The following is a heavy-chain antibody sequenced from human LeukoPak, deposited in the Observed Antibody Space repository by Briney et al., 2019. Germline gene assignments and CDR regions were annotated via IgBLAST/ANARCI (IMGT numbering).Heavy chain of an antibody. J-gene: IGHJ6*03. CDR1: GGSISSYY. CDR2: IYHSGRT. D-gene: IGHD3-10*01. CDR3: ARVEEGYGSGRRGNFYYYYMDV. V-gene: IGHV4-38-2*02. Sequence: KPSETLSLTCTVSGGSISSYYWSWIRQPPGKGLEWIGSIYHSGRTFYNPSLKSRVTISVDTSKNQFSLKLTSVTAADTAVYYCARVEEGYGSGRRGNFYYYYMDVWGKGTTVTISS.